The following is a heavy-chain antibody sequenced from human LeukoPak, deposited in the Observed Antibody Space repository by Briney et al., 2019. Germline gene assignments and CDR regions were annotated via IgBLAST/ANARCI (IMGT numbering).Heavy chain of an antibody. CDR3: ATSRMGAVDY. D-gene: IGHD6-19*01. V-gene: IGHV3-23*01. CDR1: GFTFSSYA. J-gene: IGHJ4*02. CDR2: ISGSGGST. Sequence: VGSLRLSCAASGFTFSSYAMSWVRQAPGKGLEWVSAISGSGGSTYYADSVKGRFTISRDNSKNTLYLQMNSLRAEDTAVYYCATSRMGAVDYWGQGTLVTVSS.